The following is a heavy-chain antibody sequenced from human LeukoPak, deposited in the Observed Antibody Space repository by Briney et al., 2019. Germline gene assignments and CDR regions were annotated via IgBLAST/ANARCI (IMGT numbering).Heavy chain of an antibody. CDR1: GFIFSRYS. CDR3: AREAVAGNYFDN. J-gene: IGHJ4*02. Sequence: GGSLRLSCAAPGFIFSRYSMNWARQAPGKGLEWVSYIGSSSSTIHYADSVKGRFTISRDNAKNSLYLQMNSLRDEDTAVYYCAREAVAGNYFDNWGQGTLVTVSS. D-gene: IGHD6-19*01. CDR2: IGSSSSTI. V-gene: IGHV3-48*02.